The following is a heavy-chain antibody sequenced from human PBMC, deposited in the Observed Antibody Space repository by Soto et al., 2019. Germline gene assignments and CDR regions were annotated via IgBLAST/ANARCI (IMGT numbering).Heavy chain of an antibody. D-gene: IGHD6-19*01. CDR1: GFTFSSYS. V-gene: IGHV3-21*01. CDR3: ARDTPAVAGTKTYYYYGMDV. J-gene: IGHJ6*02. CDR2: ISSSSSYI. Sequence: RRLSCAASGFTFSSYSMNWVRQAPGKGLEWVSSISSSSSYIYYADSVKGRFTISRDNAKNSLYLQMNSLRAEDTAVYYCARDTPAVAGTKTYYYYGMDVWGQGTTVTVSS.